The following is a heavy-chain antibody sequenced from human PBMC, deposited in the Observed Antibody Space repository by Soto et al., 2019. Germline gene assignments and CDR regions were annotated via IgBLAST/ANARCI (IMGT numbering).Heavy chain of an antibody. CDR3: ARAPILVGETTYENYFDY. CDR1: GGTFSNFV. D-gene: IGHD2-21*01. J-gene: IGHJ4*02. V-gene: IGHV1-69*13. CDR2: NIPIFGTA. Sequence: EASVKVSCKASGGTFSNFVISWVRQAPGQRLEWMGGNIPIFGTANYAQKFQGRVTIIADESTGTTYMELTSLRSEDTAVYYCARAPILVGETTYENYFDYWGQGTLVTVSS.